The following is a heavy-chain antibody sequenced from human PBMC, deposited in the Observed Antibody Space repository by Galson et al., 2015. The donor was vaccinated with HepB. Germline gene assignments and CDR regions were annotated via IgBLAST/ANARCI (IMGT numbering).Heavy chain of an antibody. CDR2: ISYDGSNK. Sequence: SLRLSCAASGFTFSSYAMHWVRQAPGKGLEWVAVISYDGSNKYYADSVKGRFTISRDNSKNTLYLQMNSLRAEDTAAYYCARDRRYSSGWYVRYYYYGMDVWGQGSTVTVSS. CDR3: ARDRRYSSGWYVRYYYYGMDV. CDR1: GFTFSSYA. V-gene: IGHV3-30-3*01. D-gene: IGHD6-19*01. J-gene: IGHJ6*02.